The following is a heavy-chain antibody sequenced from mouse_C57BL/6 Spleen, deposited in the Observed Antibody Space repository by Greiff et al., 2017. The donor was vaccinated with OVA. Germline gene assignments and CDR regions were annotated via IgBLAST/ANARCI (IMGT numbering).Heavy chain of an antibody. V-gene: IGHV5-4*01. CDR3: ARDGTFAY. CDR2: ISDGGSYT. Sequence: EVQLQQSGGGLVKPGGSLKLSCAASGFTFSSYAMSWVRQTPEKRLEWVATISDGGSYTYYPDNVKGRFTISRDNAKNNLYLQMSHLKSEDTAMYYCARDGTFAYWGQGTLVTVSA. J-gene: IGHJ3*01. CDR1: GFTFSSYA.